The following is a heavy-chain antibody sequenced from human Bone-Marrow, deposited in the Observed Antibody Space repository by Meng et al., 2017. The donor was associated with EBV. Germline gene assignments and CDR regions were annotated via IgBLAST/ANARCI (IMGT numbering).Heavy chain of an antibody. Sequence: QAQLQQWGTGLLKPSETLSLTCAVYGGSFSGYYWSWIRQPPGKGLEWIGEINHSGSTNYNPSLKSRVTISVDTSKNQFSLKLSSVTAADTAVYYCARGCSGGSCSPFDYWGQGTLVTVSS. CDR1: GGSFSGYY. J-gene: IGHJ4*02. CDR3: ARGCSGGSCSPFDY. D-gene: IGHD2-15*01. CDR2: INHSGST. V-gene: IGHV4-34*01.